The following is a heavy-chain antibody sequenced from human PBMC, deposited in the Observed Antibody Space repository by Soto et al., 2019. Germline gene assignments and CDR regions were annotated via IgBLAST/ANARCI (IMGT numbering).Heavy chain of an antibody. Sequence: EVQLLESGGGLVQPGGSLRLSCATSGFTFSSYAMTWVRQAPGKGLEWVSTISGSGDSTYYADSVKGRFTISRDNSKNTLYVQMNILRAEDTAVYYCAKVPFVGWEVRESDYWGQGTLVTVSS. CDR3: AKVPFVGWEVRESDY. CDR2: ISGSGDST. D-gene: IGHD1-26*01. V-gene: IGHV3-23*01. J-gene: IGHJ4*02. CDR1: GFTFSSYA.